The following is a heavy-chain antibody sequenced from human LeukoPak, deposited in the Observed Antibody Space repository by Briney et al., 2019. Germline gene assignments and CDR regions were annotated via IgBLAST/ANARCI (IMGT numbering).Heavy chain of an antibody. Sequence: SETLSLTCTVSGYSISSGYYWGWIRQPPGKGLEWIGSIYHSGSTYYNPSLKSRVTTSVDTSKNQFSLKLSSVTAADTAVYYCARSRDGYPNYWGQGTLVTVSS. CDR2: IYHSGST. CDR3: ARSRDGYPNY. V-gene: IGHV4-38-2*02. D-gene: IGHD5-24*01. J-gene: IGHJ4*02. CDR1: GYSISSGYY.